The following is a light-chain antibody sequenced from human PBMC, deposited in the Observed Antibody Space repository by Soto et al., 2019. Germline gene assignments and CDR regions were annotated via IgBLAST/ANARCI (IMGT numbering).Light chain of an antibody. CDR1: SSDVGGYNY. Sequence: QSALTQPPSASGSPGQSVTISCTGTSSDVGGYNYVSWYQQHPGKAPKLIVYEVSQRPSGVPDRFSGSKSGNTASLTVSGLQAEDEADYYCSPYAGTNNLVFGGGTKLTVL. CDR3: SPYAGTNNLV. CDR2: EVS. J-gene: IGLJ2*01. V-gene: IGLV2-8*01.